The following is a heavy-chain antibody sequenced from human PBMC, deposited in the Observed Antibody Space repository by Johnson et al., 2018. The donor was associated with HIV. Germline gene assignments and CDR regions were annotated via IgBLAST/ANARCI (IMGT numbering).Heavy chain of an antibody. Sequence: QVQLVESGGGVVQPERSLRLSCAASGFTFSSYALHWVRQAPGKGLEWVAVISYDGTNKYCADFVKGRITIYRDTSKNPVDLKMNSLRAEDTALYYCAKATSSFYYHDAFDIWGQGTMVTVSS. CDR1: GFTFSSYA. V-gene: IGHV3-30-3*01. CDR2: ISYDGTNK. D-gene: IGHD3-22*01. CDR3: AKATSSFYYHDAFDI. J-gene: IGHJ3*02.